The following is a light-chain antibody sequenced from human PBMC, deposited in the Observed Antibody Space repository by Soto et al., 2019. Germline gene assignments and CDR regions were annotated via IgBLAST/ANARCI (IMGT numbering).Light chain of an antibody. Sequence: QSALTQPRSVSGSPGQSVTISCTGTSSDVGGYNYVSWYQQHPGKAPKLMIYDVSKRPSGVPDRFSGSKSGNTASLTISGPQAEDEADYYCCSYAGSRYVFGTGTKVTVL. CDR1: SSDVGGYNY. CDR3: CSYAGSRYV. V-gene: IGLV2-11*01. CDR2: DVS. J-gene: IGLJ1*01.